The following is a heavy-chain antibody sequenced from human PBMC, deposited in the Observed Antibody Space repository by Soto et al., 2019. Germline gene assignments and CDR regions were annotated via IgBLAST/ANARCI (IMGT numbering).Heavy chain of an antibody. J-gene: IGHJ2*01. CDR1: SGSISSSNW. CDR2: IYHSGST. V-gene: IGHV4-4*02. D-gene: IGHD2-2*01. Sequence: QVQLQESGPGLVKPSGTLSLTCAVSSGSISSSNWWSWVRQPPGKGLEWIGEIYHSGSTNYNPSLTSRVTISVDKSKNQSSLKLSSVTAADTAVYYCARVGPLWAYCSSTSCHPTLGWYFDLWGRGTLVTVSS. CDR3: ARVGPLWAYCSSTSCHPTLGWYFDL.